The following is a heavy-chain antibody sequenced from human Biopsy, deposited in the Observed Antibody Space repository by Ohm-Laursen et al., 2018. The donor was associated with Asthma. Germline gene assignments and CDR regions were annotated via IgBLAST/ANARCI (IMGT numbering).Heavy chain of an antibody. CDR3: AGFCSGGNCPDH. D-gene: IGHD2-15*01. CDR1: GLSISSSY. Sequence: VTLSLTCTVPGLSISSSYWTWIRPPPGMGLVWIVNFHYSGSPYSNPSLKSRVTISVDTSKKQISLRLSSVIAADTAVYYCAGFCSGGNCPDHWGQGTLVSVSS. J-gene: IGHJ4*02. CDR2: FHYSGSP. V-gene: IGHV4-59*01.